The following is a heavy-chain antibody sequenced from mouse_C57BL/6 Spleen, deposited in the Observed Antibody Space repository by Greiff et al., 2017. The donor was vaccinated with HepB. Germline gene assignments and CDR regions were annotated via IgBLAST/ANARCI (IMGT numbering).Heavy chain of an antibody. CDR1: GFNIKDDY. V-gene: IGHV14-4*01. CDR3: TTPSFFYGSSGVYYCDY. D-gene: IGHD1-1*01. CDR2: IDPENGDT. J-gene: IGHJ2*01. Sequence: EVQLQQSGAELVRPGASVKLSCTASGFNIKDDYMHWVKQRPEQGLEWIGWIDPENGDTEYASKFQGKATITADTSSNTAYLQLSSLTSEDTAVYFCTTPSFFYGSSGVYYCDYWGQSTTLTVSS.